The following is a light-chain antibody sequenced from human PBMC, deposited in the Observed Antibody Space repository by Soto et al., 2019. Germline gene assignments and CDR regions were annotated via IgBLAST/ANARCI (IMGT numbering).Light chain of an antibody. Sequence: QSVLTQPPSASGSPGQSVTISCTGTSSDVGGNNYVSWYQQHPGKAPKLMIYEVSKRPSGVPDRFSGSRSGNTASLTVSGLQADDEGDYYCSSYAGSNNYVVFGGGTKLTVL. V-gene: IGLV2-8*01. CDR2: EVS. J-gene: IGLJ2*01. CDR1: SSDVGGNNY. CDR3: SSYAGSNNYVV.